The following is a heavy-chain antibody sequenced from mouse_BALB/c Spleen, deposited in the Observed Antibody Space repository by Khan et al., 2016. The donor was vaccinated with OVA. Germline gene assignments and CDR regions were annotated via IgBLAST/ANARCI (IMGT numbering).Heavy chain of an antibody. V-gene: IGHV2-6*02. CDR3: ARWFDGYSSLYAMDY. CDR2: IWSDGST. Sequence: VQLQESGPGLVAPSQSLSITCTVSGFSLTSYGVLWVRQPPGKGLEWLVVIWSDGSTNYNSVLKSRLSISKDNSKSQVFLKMNSLQTDDTAIYYCARWFDGYSSLYAMDYWGQGTSVTVSS. D-gene: IGHD2-3*01. CDR1: GFSLTSYG. J-gene: IGHJ4*01.